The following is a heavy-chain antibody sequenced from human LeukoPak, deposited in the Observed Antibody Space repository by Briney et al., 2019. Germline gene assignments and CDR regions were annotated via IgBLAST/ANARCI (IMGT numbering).Heavy chain of an antibody. CDR2: IIPILGIA. Sequence: SVKVSXKASGGTFSSYTISWVRQAPGQGLEWMGRIIPILGIANYAQKFQGRVTITADKSTSTAYMELSSLRSEDTAVYYCARGEDYDYVWGSYRYTFFDYWGQGTLVTVSS. D-gene: IGHD3-16*02. CDR3: ARGEDYDYVWGSYRYTFFDY. J-gene: IGHJ4*02. CDR1: GGTFSSYT. V-gene: IGHV1-69*02.